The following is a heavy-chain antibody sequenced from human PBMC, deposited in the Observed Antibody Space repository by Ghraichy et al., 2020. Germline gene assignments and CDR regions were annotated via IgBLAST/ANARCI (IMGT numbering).Heavy chain of an antibody. CDR2: ISWNSGSI. V-gene: IGHV3-9*01. J-gene: IGHJ6*02. CDR1: GFTFDDYA. D-gene: IGHD6-13*01. Sequence: SLRLSCAASGFTFDDYAMHWVRQAPGKGLEWVSGISWNSGSIGYADSVKGRFTISRDNAKNSLYLQMNSLRAEDTALYYCAKDISLQQRNGDGMDVWGQGTTVTVSS. CDR3: AKDISLQQRNGDGMDV.